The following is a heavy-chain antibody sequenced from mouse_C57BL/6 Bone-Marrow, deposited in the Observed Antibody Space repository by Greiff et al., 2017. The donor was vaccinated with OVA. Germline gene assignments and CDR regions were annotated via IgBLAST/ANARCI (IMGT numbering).Heavy chain of an antibody. J-gene: IGHJ4*01. CDR3: ARGRLRRFYAMDY. V-gene: IGHV1-82*01. CDR2: IYPGDGDT. D-gene: IGHD2-4*01. Sequence: VKLQESGPELVKPGASVKISCKASGYAFSSSWMNWVKQRPGKGLEWIGRIYPGDGDTNYNGKFKGKATLTADKSSSTAYMQLSSLTSEDSAVYFCARGRLRRFYAMDYWGQGTSVTVSS. CDR1: GYAFSSSW.